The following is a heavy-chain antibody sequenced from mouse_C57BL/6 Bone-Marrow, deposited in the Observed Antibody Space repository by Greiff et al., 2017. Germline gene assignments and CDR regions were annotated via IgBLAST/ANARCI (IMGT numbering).Heavy chain of an antibody. D-gene: IGHD3-2*02. CDR2: INPSSGYT. J-gene: IGHJ3*01. CDR3: ARGGLRLRFAY. Sequence: VQLQESGAELVRPGASVKMSCKASGYTFTSYTMHWVQQRPGQGLEWIGYINPSSGYTNYNQKVKDKAILTADKSTSTAYMQLSSLTSEDAAVYACARGGLRLRFAYGGQGTLVTVSA. V-gene: IGHV1-4*01. CDR1: GYTFTSYT.